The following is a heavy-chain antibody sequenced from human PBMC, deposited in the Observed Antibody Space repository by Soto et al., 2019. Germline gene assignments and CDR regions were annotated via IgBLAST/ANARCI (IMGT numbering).Heavy chain of an antibody. J-gene: IGHJ1*01. Sequence: GESLKISCRGSGFSFTTHWIGWVRQMPGKGLGLIGGVYPGASYITYSPSFQGHVTISADKSISTAFLQWSTLKASDTAIYYCVRSMYTNSLRVFQDWGQGTLVTVSS. CDR3: VRSMYTNSLRVFQD. D-gene: IGHD1-1*01. CDR2: VYPGASYI. V-gene: IGHV5-51*01. CDR1: GFSFTTHW.